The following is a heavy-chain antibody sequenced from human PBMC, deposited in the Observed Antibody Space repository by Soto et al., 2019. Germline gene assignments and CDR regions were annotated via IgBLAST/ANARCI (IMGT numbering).Heavy chain of an antibody. J-gene: IGHJ4*02. CDR3: ARGLGNWGSYIDY. V-gene: IGHV4-31*03. D-gene: IGHD7-27*01. CDR1: GGSISSGGYY. Sequence: SETLSLTCTVSGGSISSGGYYWNWIRQHPGKGLECIGYMSYSGSTYYNPSLKSRVTISLDPSENQFSLRLTSVTAADTAVYYCARGLGNWGSYIDYWGQGSLVTVSS. CDR2: MSYSGST.